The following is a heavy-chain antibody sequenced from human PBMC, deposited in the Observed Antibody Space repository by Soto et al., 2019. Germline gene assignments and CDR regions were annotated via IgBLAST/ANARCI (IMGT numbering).Heavy chain of an antibody. CDR3: AKDNYGDFGLP. V-gene: IGHV3-23*01. D-gene: IGHD3-10*01. J-gene: IGHJ5*02. CDR1: GFTFKNYA. CDR2: ITGRGGAT. Sequence: EVQLLESGGGLVQPGGSLRLSCAASGFTFKNYAMSWVRQAPGKGLEWVSAITGRGGATYYADSVKGRFTISRDNSDNTLYLQMNSLRADDTAVYYCAKDNYGDFGLPWGQGTLVTVSS.